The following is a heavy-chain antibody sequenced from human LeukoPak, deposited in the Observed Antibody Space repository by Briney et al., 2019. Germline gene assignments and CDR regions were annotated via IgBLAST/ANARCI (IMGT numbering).Heavy chain of an antibody. Sequence: ASVKVSCKASGYTFTGYYIHWVRQAPGQGLEWIGRINPNSGGSNYAQRFEGRVTMTRDTSTSTAYMELRSLRSEDTAVYYCATVGITMVRGVIIALRDWGQGTLVTVSS. J-gene: IGHJ4*02. CDR2: INPNSGGS. CDR1: GYTFTGYY. D-gene: IGHD3-10*01. CDR3: ATVGITMVRGVIIALRD. V-gene: IGHV1-2*02.